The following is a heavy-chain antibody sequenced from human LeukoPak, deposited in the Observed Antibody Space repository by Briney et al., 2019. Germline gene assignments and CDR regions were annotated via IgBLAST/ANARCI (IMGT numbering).Heavy chain of an antibody. J-gene: IGHJ3*02. D-gene: IGHD1/OR15-1a*01. Sequence: PSETLSLTCTVSGGSISSGGYYWSWIRQHPGKGLEWVGYIYYSGSTYYNPSLKSRVTISVDTSKNQFSLKLSSVTAADTAVYYCARVEQTSDAFDIWGQGTMVTASS. CDR2: IYYSGST. CDR3: ARVEQTSDAFDI. V-gene: IGHV4-30-4*08. CDR1: GGSISSGGYY.